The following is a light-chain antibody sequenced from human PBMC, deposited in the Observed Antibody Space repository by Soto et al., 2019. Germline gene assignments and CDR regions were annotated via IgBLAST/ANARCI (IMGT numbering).Light chain of an antibody. V-gene: IGKV3D-15*01. CDR3: QQRKSYPLT. CDR2: DAS. CDR1: QSISSN. J-gene: IGKJ4*01. Sequence: EIVMTQSPATLSVSPGERATLSCRASQSISSNLAWYQQKPGQAPRLLIYDASSRATGSPARFSGSGSGTEFTLTISSLQPEDFATYYCQQRKSYPLTFGGGTKVDIK.